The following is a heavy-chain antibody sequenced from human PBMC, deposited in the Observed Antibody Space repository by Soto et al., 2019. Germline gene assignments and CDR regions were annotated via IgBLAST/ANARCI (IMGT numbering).Heavy chain of an antibody. D-gene: IGHD5-18*01. Sequence: QVQLVESGGGVVQPGRSLRLSCAASGFTFSSYGMHWVRQAPGKGLEWVAVISYDGSNKYYVDSVKGRFTISRDNSKNTLYLQMNSLRAEDTAVYYCAKDREDTAMDYYFDYWGQGTLVTGSS. V-gene: IGHV3-30*18. CDR2: ISYDGSNK. CDR1: GFTFSSYG. CDR3: AKDREDTAMDYYFDY. J-gene: IGHJ4*02.